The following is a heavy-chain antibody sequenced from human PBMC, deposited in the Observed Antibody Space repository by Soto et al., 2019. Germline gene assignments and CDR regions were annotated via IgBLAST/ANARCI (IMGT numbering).Heavy chain of an antibody. D-gene: IGHD2-15*01. CDR1: GYTFTGHH. CDR2: INPISGGT. CDR3: AKDGRHCSGGSCPQGH. J-gene: IGHJ4*02. V-gene: IGHV1-2*02. Sequence: ASVKVSCKTSGYTFTGHHIHWVRQAPGQGLEWMGWINPISGGTKYREKFQGRVPITRDKSSSTAYMELSSLTSDDSAVYYCAKDGRHCSGGSCPQGHWGQGTLVTVSS.